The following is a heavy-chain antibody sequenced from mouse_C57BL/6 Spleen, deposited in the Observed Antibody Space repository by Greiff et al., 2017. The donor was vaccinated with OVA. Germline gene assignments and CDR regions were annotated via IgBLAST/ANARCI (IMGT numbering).Heavy chain of an antibody. CDR2: INPNNGGT. Sequence: VQLKESGPELVKPGASVKMSCKASGYTFTDYNMHWVKQSHGKSLEWIGYINPNNGGTSYNQKFKGKATLTVNKSSSTAYMELRSLTSEDSAVYYCARSRIYYDYDEGAYFDVWGTGTTVTVSS. V-gene: IGHV1-22*01. J-gene: IGHJ1*03. D-gene: IGHD2-4*01. CDR3: ARSRIYYDYDEGAYFDV. CDR1: GYTFTDYN.